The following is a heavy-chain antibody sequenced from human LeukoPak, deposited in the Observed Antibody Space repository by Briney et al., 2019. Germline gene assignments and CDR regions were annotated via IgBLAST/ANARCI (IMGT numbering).Heavy chain of an antibody. CDR1: GFIFDDYT. J-gene: IGHJ4*02. CDR2: VSWDGTP. D-gene: IGHD3-22*01. Sequence: PGGSLRLSCAASGFIFDDYTMHWVRQGPGKTLEWVALVSWDGTPYYADSVKGRFTISRDNSKNALYLEMDSLRTDDTAFYYCAKDLTYEGSGTVIDNWGQGTLVTVSS. V-gene: IGHV3-43*01. CDR3: AKDLTYEGSGTVIDN.